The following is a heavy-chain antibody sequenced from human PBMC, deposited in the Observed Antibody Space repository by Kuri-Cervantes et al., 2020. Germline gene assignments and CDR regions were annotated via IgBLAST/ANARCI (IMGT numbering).Heavy chain of an antibody. CDR1: GYTFTSYG. CDR2: ISAYNGNT. CDR3: ARDGPRSGSYNDYYGMDV. Sequence: ASVKVSCKASGYTFTSYGISWVRQAPGQGLEWMGWISAYNGNTNYAQKLQGRVTMTTGTSTSTVYMELSSLRSEDTAVYYCARDGPRSGSYNDYYGMDVWGQGTTVTVSS. J-gene: IGHJ6*02. D-gene: IGHD1-26*01. V-gene: IGHV1-18*01.